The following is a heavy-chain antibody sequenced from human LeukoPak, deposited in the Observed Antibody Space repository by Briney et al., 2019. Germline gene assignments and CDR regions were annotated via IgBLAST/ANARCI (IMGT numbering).Heavy chain of an antibody. CDR1: GYTFTSYD. J-gene: IGHJ5*02. D-gene: IGHD1-1*01. V-gene: IGHV1-8*01. CDR3: ARVVPGPYNRFDP. CDR2: INTNSDTT. Sequence: ASVKVSCKASGYTFTSYDINWVRQAPGQGLEWLGWINTNSDTTGYAQNFQGRVTMTRNTAISTAYMELTSLRSEDTAVYYCARVVPGPYNRFDPWGQGTLVTVSS.